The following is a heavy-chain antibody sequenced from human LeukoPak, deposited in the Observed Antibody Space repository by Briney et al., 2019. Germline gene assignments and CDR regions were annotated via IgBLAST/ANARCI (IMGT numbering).Heavy chain of an antibody. D-gene: IGHD3-10*01. CDR3: ARVYGSWRPFDP. CDR2: IYYSGST. V-gene: IGHV4-59*08. Sequence: SETLSLTCTVSGGSISSYYWSWVRQPLGKGLEWIGYIYYSGSTNYNPSLKSRVTISVDTSKNQFSLKLSSVTAADTAVYYCARVYGSWRPFDPWGQGTLVTASS. CDR1: GGSISSYY. J-gene: IGHJ5*02.